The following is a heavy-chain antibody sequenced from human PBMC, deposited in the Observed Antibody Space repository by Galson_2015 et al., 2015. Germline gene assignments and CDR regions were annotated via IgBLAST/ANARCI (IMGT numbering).Heavy chain of an antibody. J-gene: IGHJ4*02. CDR1: GDSISSYY. CDR3: ARKDYCFDY. CDR2: IYHSGST. D-gene: IGHD3/OR15-3a*01. V-gene: IGHV4-59*01. Sequence: ETLSLTCTVSGDSISSYYWSWIRQPPGKGLEWIGYIYHSGSTNYNPSLKSRLSLSVGTSKNQFSLRLSSVTAADTAVYYCARKDYCFDYWGQGTLVTVSS.